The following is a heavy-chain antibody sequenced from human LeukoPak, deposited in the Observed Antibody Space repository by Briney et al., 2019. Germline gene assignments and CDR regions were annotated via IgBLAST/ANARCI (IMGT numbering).Heavy chain of an antibody. CDR2: ITGNGGTT. D-gene: IGHD5-18*01. J-gene: IGHJ3*02. CDR1: GFTFSSYT. V-gene: IGHV3-23*01. CDR3: AKDSLGGYTYGWGVFDI. Sequence: PGGSLRLSCAASGFTFSSYTMTWVRQAPGKGLEWVSVITGNGGTTYYADSLKGRFTISRDNSKNTLYLQMNTLRADDTAVYYCAKDSLGGYTYGWGVFDIWGQGTMVTVSS.